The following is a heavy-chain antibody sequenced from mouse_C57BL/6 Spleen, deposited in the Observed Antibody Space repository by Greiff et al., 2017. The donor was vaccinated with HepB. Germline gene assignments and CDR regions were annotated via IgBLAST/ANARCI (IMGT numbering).Heavy chain of an antibody. CDR3: ARARATMMTTGGFAY. J-gene: IGHJ3*01. V-gene: IGHV1-81*01. CDR1: GYTFTSYG. Sequence: QVQLQQSGAELARPGASVKLSCKASGYTFTSYGISWVKQRTGQGLEWIGEIYPRSGNTYYNEKFKGKATLTADKSSSTAYMELRSLTSEDSAVYFCARARATMMTTGGFAYWGQGTLVTVSA. D-gene: IGHD2-4*01. CDR2: IYPRSGNT.